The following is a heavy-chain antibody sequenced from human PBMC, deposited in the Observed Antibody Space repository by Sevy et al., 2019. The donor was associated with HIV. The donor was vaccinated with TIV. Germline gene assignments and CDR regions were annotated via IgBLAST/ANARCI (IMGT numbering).Heavy chain of an antibody. CDR3: ARQSTRRVDY. CDR1: GYSFHNYW. J-gene: IGHJ4*02. CDR2: IYPGDFDT. V-gene: IGHV5-51*01. Sequence: GESLKISCKVPGYSFHNYWIGWVRQMPGRGLEWMGIIYPGDFDTRYSPSFQGQVTISADKSISTAYLQWSSLKASDTAMYYCARQSTRRVDYWGQGALVTVSS. D-gene: IGHD6-6*01.